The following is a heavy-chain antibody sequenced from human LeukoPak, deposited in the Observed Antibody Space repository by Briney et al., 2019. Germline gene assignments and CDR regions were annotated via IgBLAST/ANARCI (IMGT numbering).Heavy chain of an antibody. J-gene: IGHJ4*02. CDR1: GGSISSGSYY. D-gene: IGHD4-23*01. CDR3: AGYGGVDY. Sequence: SETLSLTYIVSGGSISSGSYYWSWIRQPAGKGLEWIGRIYPSGSTNYNPSLKSRVTISVDTSKNQFSLKLTSVTAADTAVYYCAGYGGVDYWGQGTLVTVSS. V-gene: IGHV4-61*02. CDR2: IYPSGST.